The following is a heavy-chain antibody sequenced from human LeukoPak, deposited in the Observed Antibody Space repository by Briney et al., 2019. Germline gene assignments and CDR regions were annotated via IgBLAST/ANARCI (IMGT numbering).Heavy chain of an antibody. J-gene: IGHJ4*02. Sequence: GRSLRLSCAASGFTFSSYGMHWVRQAPGKGLEWVAVIWYDGSNKYYADSVKGRFTISRDNSKNTLYLQMNSLRAEDTAVYYCARVDPAAGPFDYWGQGTLVTVSS. CDR2: IWYDGSNK. D-gene: IGHD5-18*01. CDR3: ARVDPAAGPFDY. V-gene: IGHV3-33*01. CDR1: GFTFSSYG.